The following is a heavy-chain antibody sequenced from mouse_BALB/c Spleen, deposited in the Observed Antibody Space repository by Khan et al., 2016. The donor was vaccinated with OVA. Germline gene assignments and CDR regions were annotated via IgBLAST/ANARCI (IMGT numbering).Heavy chain of an antibody. V-gene: IGHV9-3-1*01. CDR2: INTYTGEP. CDR1: GHTFTNYG. CDR3: ARPPYFSYAMDS. Sequence: QVQLKQSGPELKKPGETVKISCKASGHTFTNYGMNWVKQAPGKGLKWMGWINTYTGEPTYADDFNGRFVFSLETSASTAYLQINNLKNEDTATYFCARPPYFSYAMDSWGQGTSVTVSS. J-gene: IGHJ4*01. D-gene: IGHD2-10*01.